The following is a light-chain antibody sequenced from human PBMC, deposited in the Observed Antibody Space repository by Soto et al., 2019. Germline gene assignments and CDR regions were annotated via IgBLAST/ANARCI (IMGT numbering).Light chain of an antibody. CDR2: GAS. V-gene: IGKV1D-12*01. CDR1: QFINNW. Sequence: DIQMTQSPSSVSASVGDRVTITCRASQFINNWVAWYQQKPGKAPRVLIHGASNLQSGVLSRFTVSQSGAEFTLTITSLQSQDFVTIFYQLANTLPHTFGQGTKLDIK. CDR3: QLANTLPHT. J-gene: IGKJ2*01.